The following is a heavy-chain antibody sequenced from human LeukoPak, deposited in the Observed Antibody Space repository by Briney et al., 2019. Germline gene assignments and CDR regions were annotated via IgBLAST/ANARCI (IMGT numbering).Heavy chain of an antibody. D-gene: IGHD1/OR15-1a*01. CDR2: INGDGRST. CDR1: GFTFSSQW. J-gene: IGHJ4*02. Sequence: SGGSLRLSCAASGFTFSSQWMHWVRQAPGKGLVWVSRINGDGRSTHYADSVEGRFTISRDNAKNTLYLQMNSLRADDTAVYYCANKQRAPVDYWGQGTLVTVSS. CDR3: ANKQRAPVDY. V-gene: IGHV3-74*01.